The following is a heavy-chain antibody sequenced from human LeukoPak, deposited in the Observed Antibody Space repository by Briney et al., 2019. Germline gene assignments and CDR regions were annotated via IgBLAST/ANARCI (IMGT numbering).Heavy chain of an antibody. CDR1: GYTFTSYG. Sequence: ASVKVSCKASGYTFTSYGISWVRQAPGQGLEWMGWISAYNGNTNYAQKLQGRVTMTADTSTSTAYMEPRSLRSDDTAVYYRARDLFLGYCSSTSCFNWFDPWGQGTLVTVSS. J-gene: IGHJ5*02. CDR2: ISAYNGNT. CDR3: ARDLFLGYCSSTSCFNWFDP. D-gene: IGHD2-2*01. V-gene: IGHV1-18*01.